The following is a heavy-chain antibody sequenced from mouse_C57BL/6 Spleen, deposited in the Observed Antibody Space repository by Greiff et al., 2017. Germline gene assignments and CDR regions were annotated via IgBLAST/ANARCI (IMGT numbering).Heavy chain of an antibody. CDR3: ARWRYYFDY. J-gene: IGHJ2*01. CDR1: GYAFSSSW. Sequence: VQLQQSGPELVKPGASVKISCKASGYAFSSSWMNWVKQRPGKGLEWIGRIYPGDGDTNYNGKFKGKATLTADKSSSTAYMQLSSLTSEDSAVYFCARWRYYFDYCGQGTTLTVSS. CDR2: IYPGDGDT. V-gene: IGHV1-82*01.